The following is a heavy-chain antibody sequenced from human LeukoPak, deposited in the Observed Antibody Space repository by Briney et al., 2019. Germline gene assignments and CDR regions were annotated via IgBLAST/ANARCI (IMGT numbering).Heavy chain of an antibody. CDR1: GFTFSSYA. J-gene: IGHJ4*02. CDR2: ITASGGST. Sequence: GGSLRLSCAASGFTFSSYAMSWVRQAPGKGLEWVSAITASGGSTFYADSVKGRFTTSRDNSKNTLYLQMNSLRAEDTALYYCAKGRGYSGYDFYDYGGQGTLVTVSS. D-gene: IGHD5-12*01. CDR3: AKGRGYSGYDFYDY. V-gene: IGHV3-23*01.